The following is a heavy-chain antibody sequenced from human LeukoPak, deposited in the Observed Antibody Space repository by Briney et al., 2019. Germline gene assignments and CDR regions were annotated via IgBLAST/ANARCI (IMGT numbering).Heavy chain of an antibody. CDR1: GFTFSSYA. Sequence: GGSLRLSCAASGFTFSSYAMSWVRQAPGKGLEWVSGISGSGGSTYYADSAKGRFTISRDNSKNTLYLQMNSLRAEDTAVYYCAKDPTTYYDSSGYGRYNRFDPWGQGTLVTVSS. D-gene: IGHD3-22*01. CDR3: AKDPTTYYDSSGYGRYNRFDP. V-gene: IGHV3-23*01. CDR2: ISGSGGST. J-gene: IGHJ5*02.